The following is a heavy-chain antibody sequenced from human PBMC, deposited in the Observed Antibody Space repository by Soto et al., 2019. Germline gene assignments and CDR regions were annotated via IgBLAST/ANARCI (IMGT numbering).Heavy chain of an antibody. CDR3: ASLFNWSYVHRLDY. D-gene: IGHD1-7*01. V-gene: IGHV4-30-4*01. J-gene: IGHJ4*02. Sequence: SETLSLTCTVSGGSISSGDYYWSWIRQPPGKGLEWIGYIYYSGSTYYNPSLKSRVTISVDTSKNQFSLKLSSVTAADTAVYYCASLFNWSYVHRLDYWGQGTLVTVSS. CDR1: GGSISSGDYY. CDR2: IYYSGST.